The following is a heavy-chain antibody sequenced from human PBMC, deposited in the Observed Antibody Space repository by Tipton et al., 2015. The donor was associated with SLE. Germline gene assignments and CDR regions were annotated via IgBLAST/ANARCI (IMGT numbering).Heavy chain of an antibody. CDR1: GGSFNGYY. V-gene: IGHV4-34*09. CDR2: IYYSGST. J-gene: IGHJ6*02. Sequence: LRLSCAVYGGSFNGYYWSWIRQPPGKGLEWIGYIYYSGSTYYNPSLKSRVTISVDTSKNQFSLKLSSVTAADTAVYYCATSLGYCSGGSCYSSYYYYYGMDVWGQGTTVTVSS. D-gene: IGHD2-15*01. CDR3: ATSLGYCSGGSCYSSYYYYYGMDV.